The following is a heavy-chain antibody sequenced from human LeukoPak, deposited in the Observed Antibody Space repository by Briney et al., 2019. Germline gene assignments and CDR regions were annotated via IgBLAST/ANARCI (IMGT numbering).Heavy chain of an antibody. D-gene: IGHD6-13*01. CDR1: GGTFSDYY. J-gene: IGHJ4*02. V-gene: IGHV4-34*01. CDR3: ARGLPGYSSSWYSY. CDR2: INNSGST. Sequence: PSETLSLTCAVYGGTFSDYYWRWIRQPPGEGLEWIGEINNSGSTNYNPSLESRVSISVDTSKNQYTLKLSSVTAADTAVYYCARGLPGYSSSWYSYWGQGTLVTVSS.